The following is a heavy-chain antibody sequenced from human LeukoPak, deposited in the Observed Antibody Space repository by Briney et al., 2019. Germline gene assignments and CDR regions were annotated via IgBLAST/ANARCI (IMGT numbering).Heavy chain of an antibody. CDR3: ARAVYGDYEMDYYMDV. CDR2: ISAYNGNT. CDR1: GYTFTSYG. D-gene: IGHD4-17*01. J-gene: IGHJ6*03. Sequence: GASVKVSCKASGYTFTSYGISWVRQAPGQGLEWMGWISAYNGNTNYAQKLQGRVTMTTDTSTSTAYMELRSLRSDDTAVYYCARAVYGDYEMDYYMDVWGKGTTVTVSS. V-gene: IGHV1-18*01.